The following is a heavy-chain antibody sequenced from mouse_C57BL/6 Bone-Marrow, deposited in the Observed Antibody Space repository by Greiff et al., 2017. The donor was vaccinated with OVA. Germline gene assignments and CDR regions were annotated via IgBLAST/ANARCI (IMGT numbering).Heavy chain of an antibody. Sequence: EVQLQQSGPELVKPGASVKISCKASGYTFTDYYMNWVKQSHGKSLEWIGDINPNNGGTSYNQKFKGKATLTVDKSSSTAYMELRSLTSEDSAVYYCARSNYCRNYYAMDYWGQGTSVTVSS. CDR2: INPNNGGT. V-gene: IGHV1-26*01. CDR1: GYTFTDYY. CDR3: ARSNYCRNYYAMDY. J-gene: IGHJ4*01. D-gene: IGHD1-1*01.